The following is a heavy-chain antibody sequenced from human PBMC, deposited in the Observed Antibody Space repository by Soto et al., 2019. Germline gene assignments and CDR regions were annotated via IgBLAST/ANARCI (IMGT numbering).Heavy chain of an antibody. J-gene: IGHJ4*02. D-gene: IGHD3-16*01. CDR1: GFTFTNYA. Sequence: EVQMLESGGGLEQPGGSLRLSCAASGFTFTNYAMNWVRQAPGKGLEWVSTVTDNGATAYYADSVKGRFSISRDNSKNTLYLQMNSLRVEDTAVYFCASDFGRDYSDYAFDFWGQGTLVTVSS. CDR2: VTDNGATA. CDR3: ASDFGRDYSDYAFDF. V-gene: IGHV3-23*01.